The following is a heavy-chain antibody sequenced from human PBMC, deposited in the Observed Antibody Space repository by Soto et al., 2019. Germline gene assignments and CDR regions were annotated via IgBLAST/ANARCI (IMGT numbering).Heavy chain of an antibody. V-gene: IGHV1-18*01. CDR1: GYTFTRYG. D-gene: IGHD2-15*01. CDR3: VVAAQPYFFDY. CDR2: XRAYNXNT. Sequence: GXSVKVSCKASGYTFTRYGISWVRQAPGHGLEWMGGXRAYNXNTNYAQKLQGXVTMTTDTXTSTEYMELRSLRYDDKDVYYCVVAAQPYFFDYWGQGTLVTVYS. J-gene: IGHJ4*02.